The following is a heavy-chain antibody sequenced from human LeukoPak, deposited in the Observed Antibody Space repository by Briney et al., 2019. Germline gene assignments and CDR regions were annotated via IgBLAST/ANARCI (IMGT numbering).Heavy chain of an antibody. Sequence: LXLSXAAXGFTFXXYAMSWVRQVPGKXLEWVSVISGSGDNTYYADSVKGRFTISRDNSKNMLYLQMNSLRAEDTAVYYCAKWKYSNSGIDDYWGQGTLVTVSS. CDR1: GFTFXXYA. J-gene: IGHJ4*02. D-gene: IGHD6-6*01. CDR3: AKWKYSNSGIDDY. V-gene: IGHV3-23*01. CDR2: ISGSGDNT.